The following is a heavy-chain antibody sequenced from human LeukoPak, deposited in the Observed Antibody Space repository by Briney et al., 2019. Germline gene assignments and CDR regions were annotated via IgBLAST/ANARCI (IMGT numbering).Heavy chain of an antibody. D-gene: IGHD5-18*01. CDR2: IIAYNGNT. CDR3: ARVDEDTAMEYYYYGMDV. V-gene: IGHV1-18*04. J-gene: IGHJ6*04. CDR1: GYTFTSYC. Sequence: ASVKVSCKASGYTFTSYCISWVRQAPGQGLEWMGWIIAYNGNTNYAQKLQGRVTMTTDTSTSTAYMELRSLRSDDTAVYYCARVDEDTAMEYYYYGMDVWGKGTTVTVSS.